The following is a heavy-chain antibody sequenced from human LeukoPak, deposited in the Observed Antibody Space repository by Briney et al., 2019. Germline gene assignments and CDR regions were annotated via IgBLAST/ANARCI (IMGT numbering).Heavy chain of an antibody. CDR3: ARDQGNMIRGIIRQYYGLDV. V-gene: IGHV3-7*03. CDR2: IKQDGSEK. J-gene: IGHJ6*02. Sequence: GGSLRLSCAASGFTFSSYWMNWVRQAPGKGLEWVANIKQDGSEKHYVDSVKGQFTISRDNAKNSLYLQMDSLRAEDAAVYYCARDQGNMIRGIIRQYYGLDVWGQGTTVTVSS. D-gene: IGHD3-10*01. CDR1: GFTFSSYW.